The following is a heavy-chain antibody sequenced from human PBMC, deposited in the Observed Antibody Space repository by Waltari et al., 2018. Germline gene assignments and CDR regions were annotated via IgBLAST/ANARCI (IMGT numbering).Heavy chain of an antibody. D-gene: IGHD3-22*01. V-gene: IGHV4-4*02. J-gene: IGHJ3*02. Sequence: QVQLQESGPGLVKPSGTLSLTCAVSGGSISSSNWWSWVRQPPGKGLEWIGEIYHSGATNDNPARKSRVTISVDKSKNQFSLKLSSVTAADTAVYYCANTYYYDSSNAFDIWGQGTMVTVSS. CDR1: GGSISSSNW. CDR2: IYHSGAT. CDR3: ANTYYYDSSNAFDI.